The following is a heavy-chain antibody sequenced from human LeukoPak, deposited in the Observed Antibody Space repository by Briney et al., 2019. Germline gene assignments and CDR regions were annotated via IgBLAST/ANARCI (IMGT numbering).Heavy chain of an antibody. CDR2: IYYSGST. D-gene: IGHD6-6*01. J-gene: IGHJ4*02. CDR3: ARRGLWYSSSSKISSTFDY. CDR1: GGSISSYY. V-gene: IGHV4-59*08. Sequence: MSSETLSLTCTVSGGSISSYYWSWIRQPPGKGLEWIGYIYYSGSTNYNPSLKSRVTISVDTSKNQFSLKLSSVTAADTAVYYCARRGLWYSSSSKISSTFDYWGQGTLATVSS.